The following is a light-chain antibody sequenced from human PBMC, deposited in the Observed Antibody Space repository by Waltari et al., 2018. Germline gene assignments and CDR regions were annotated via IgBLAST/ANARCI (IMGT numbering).Light chain of an antibody. J-gene: IGKJ2*01. V-gene: IGKV1-5*03. Sequence: DIQMTQSPSTLSASVGSRVTITSRASQTLNRLLAWYQQKPGKAPKLLNYKASTLQSGVPSRFSGSDSGTQFALTITGLQAEDFATYYCQQYHSYPYTFGQGTKLEIK. CDR3: QQYHSYPYT. CDR2: KAS. CDR1: QTLNRL.